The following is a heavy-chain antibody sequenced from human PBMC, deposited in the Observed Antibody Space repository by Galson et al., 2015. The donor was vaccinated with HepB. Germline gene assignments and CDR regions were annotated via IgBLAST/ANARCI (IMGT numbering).Heavy chain of an antibody. D-gene: IGHD2-15*01. V-gene: IGHV1-18*01. CDR3: ASGICSGGSCYPQAFDY. CDR2: ISAYNGNT. CDR1: GYTFTSYG. J-gene: IGHJ4*02. Sequence: SVKVSCKASGYTFTSYGISWVRRAPGQGLEWMGWISAYNGNTNYAQKLQGRVTMTTDTSTSTAYMELRSLRSDDTAVYYCASGICSGGSCYPQAFDYWGQGTLVTVSS.